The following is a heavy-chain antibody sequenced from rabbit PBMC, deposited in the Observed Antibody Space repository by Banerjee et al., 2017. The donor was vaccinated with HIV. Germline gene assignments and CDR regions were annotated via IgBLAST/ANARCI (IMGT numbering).Heavy chain of an antibody. D-gene: IGHD6-1*01. Sequence: QEQLEESGGDLVKPEGSLTLTCTASGFSFSDSYYMCWVRQAPGKGLEWIACIVAGTSDNTYYASWAKGRFTISKTSSTTVTLQMTSLTAADTATYFCARDYSYGYGGYADATGYYFNLWGQGTLVTVS. CDR2: IVAGTSDNT. J-gene: IGHJ4*01. CDR3: ARDYSYGYGGYADATGYYFNL. CDR1: GFSFSDSYY. V-gene: IGHV1S45*01.